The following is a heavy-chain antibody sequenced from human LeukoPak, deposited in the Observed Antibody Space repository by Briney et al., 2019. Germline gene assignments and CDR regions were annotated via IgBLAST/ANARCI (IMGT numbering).Heavy chain of an antibody. V-gene: IGHV1-8*01. CDR3: ARGRGFYGSGGYSFATWFDP. Sequence: ASVKVSCKASGYTFTSYDINWVRQATGQGLEWMGWMNPNSGNTGYAQKFQGRVTMTRNTSTSTAYMELRSVRSEDAAVYYCARGRGFYGSGGYSFATWFDPWGQGTLVTVSS. J-gene: IGHJ5*02. CDR1: GYTFTSYD. D-gene: IGHD3-10*01. CDR2: MNPNSGNT.